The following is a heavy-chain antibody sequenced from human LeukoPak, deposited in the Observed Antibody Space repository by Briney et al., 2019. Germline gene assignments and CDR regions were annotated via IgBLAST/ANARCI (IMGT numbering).Heavy chain of an antibody. V-gene: IGHV4-59*08. J-gene: IGHJ5*02. CDR1: GGSISSNY. CDR2: IYYSGTT. D-gene: IGHD3-22*01. Sequence: SETLSLTCTVSGGSISSNYWSWIRQPPGKGLEWIGYIYYSGTTDYNPSLKSRVTISLDTSKNQFSLKLSSVTAADTAVYYCARRHGSVIVVSNNWFDPWGQGTLVTVSS. CDR3: ARRHGSVIVVSNNWFDP.